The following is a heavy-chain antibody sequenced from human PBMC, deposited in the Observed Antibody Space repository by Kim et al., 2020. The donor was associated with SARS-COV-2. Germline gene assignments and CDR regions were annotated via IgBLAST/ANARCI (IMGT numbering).Heavy chain of an antibody. J-gene: IGHJ4*02. Sequence: GGSLRLSCAASGFTFSSYAMSWVRRAPGKGLEWVSAISGSGGSTYYADSVKGRFTISRDNSKNTLYLQMNSLRAEDTAVYYCAKVPGIAVAGLFDYWGQGTLVTVSS. V-gene: IGHV3-23*01. CDR1: GFTFSSYA. CDR2: ISGSGGST. D-gene: IGHD6-19*01. CDR3: AKVPGIAVAGLFDY.